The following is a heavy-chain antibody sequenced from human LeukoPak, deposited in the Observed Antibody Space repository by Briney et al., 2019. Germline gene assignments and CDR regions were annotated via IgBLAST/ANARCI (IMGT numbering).Heavy chain of an antibody. CDR2: IYYSGST. CDR1: GGSISSSSYY. V-gene: IGHV4-39*07. D-gene: IGHD3-10*01. J-gene: IGHJ4*02. CDR3: ASFTYYGSGSFDY. Sequence: PSETLSLTCTVSGGSISSSSYYWGWIRQPPGKGLEWIGSIYYSGSTYYNPSLKSRVTISVDTSKNQFSLKLSSVTAADTAVYYCASFTYYGSGSFDYWGQGTLVTVSS.